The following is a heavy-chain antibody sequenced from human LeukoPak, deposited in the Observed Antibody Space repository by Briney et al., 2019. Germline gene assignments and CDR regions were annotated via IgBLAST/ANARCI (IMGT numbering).Heavy chain of an antibody. V-gene: IGHV3-9*01. Sequence: GGSLRLSCAASGFTFDDYAMHWVRQAPGKGLEWVSGISWNSGSIGYADSVKGRFTISRDNAKNSLYRQMNSLRAEDTALYYCAKAGITIFGVVNLYYFDYWGQGTLVTVSS. D-gene: IGHD3-3*01. J-gene: IGHJ4*02. CDR3: AKAGITIFGVVNLYYFDY. CDR1: GFTFDDYA. CDR2: ISWNSGSI.